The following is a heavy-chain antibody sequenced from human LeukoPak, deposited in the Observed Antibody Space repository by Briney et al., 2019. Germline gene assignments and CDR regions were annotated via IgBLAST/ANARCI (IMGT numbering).Heavy chain of an antibody. Sequence: PSDTLSLTCTVSGASISDQYWNWIRQTPGKGLEWIGYIYYGGSPNYNPSLKSRATISLDVSKNQFSLNLQSMTAVDTAIYYCARGFYEPFAYWGQGTLVTVSS. CDR1: GASISDQY. J-gene: IGHJ4*02. CDR3: ARGFYEPFAY. V-gene: IGHV4-59*11. CDR2: IYYGGSP. D-gene: IGHD2/OR15-2a*01.